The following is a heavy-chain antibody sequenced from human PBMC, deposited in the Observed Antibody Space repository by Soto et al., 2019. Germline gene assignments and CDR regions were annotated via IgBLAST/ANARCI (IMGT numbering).Heavy chain of an antibody. CDR3: AKDPPSIVGAIDY. CDR1: GFSFSSYA. D-gene: IGHD1-26*01. J-gene: IGHJ4*02. Sequence: GTRRLSCAASGFSFSSYATSMVRQAPGKGLEWVSAISGSGGSTYYADSVKGRFTISRDNSKNTLYLQMNSLRAEDTAVYYWAKDPPSIVGAIDYWGQGTLVTVSS. V-gene: IGHV3-23*01. CDR2: ISGSGGST.